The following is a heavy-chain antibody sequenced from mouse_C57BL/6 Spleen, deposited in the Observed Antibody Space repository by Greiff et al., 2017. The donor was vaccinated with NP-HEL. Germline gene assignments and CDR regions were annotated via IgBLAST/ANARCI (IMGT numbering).Heavy chain of an antibody. D-gene: IGHD4-1*02. J-gene: IGHJ3*01. V-gene: IGHV2-2*01. CDR3: ARNWNNCDGFAY. Sequence: QVQLKESGPGLVQPSQSLSITCTVSGFSLTSYGVHWVRQSPGKGLEWLGVIWRGGSTDYNAAFISRLSISKDNSKSHGFFKMNSLQADDTAIYSCARNWNNCDGFAYWGQGTLVTVSA. CDR1: GFSLTSYG. CDR2: IWRGGST.